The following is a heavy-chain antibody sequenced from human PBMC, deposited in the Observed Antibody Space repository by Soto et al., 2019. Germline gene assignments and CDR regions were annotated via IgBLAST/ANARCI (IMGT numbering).Heavy chain of an antibody. CDR2: IIPVFCTA. CDR1: GGTFSSYA. J-gene: IGHJ6*02. Sequence: VQLVQSGPEVKKPGSSMKVSCKASGGTFSSYALTWVRQAPGQGLEWMGGIIPVFCTANYAQNFRGRVTITADDSSSTVYMELSSLRSEDTAVYYWARVRGRMHLWQGFYYAMDVWGQGTTVTVSS. V-gene: IGHV1-69*01. CDR3: ARVRGRMHLWQGFYYAMDV. D-gene: IGHD3-16*01.